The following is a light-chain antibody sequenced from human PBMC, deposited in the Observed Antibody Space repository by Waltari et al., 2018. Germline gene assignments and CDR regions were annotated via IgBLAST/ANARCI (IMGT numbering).Light chain of an antibody. CDR3: QQYHDWPLT. V-gene: IGKV3-15*01. CDR1: QSINSH. J-gene: IGKJ4*01. CDR2: HTS. Sequence: EIVMPQSPATLSVSPGERATLSCRASQSINSHLGWYQQRPGQAPRLLIYHTSTRATGFPARFSGSGSGTEFTLTISSLQSEDFAVYYCQQYHDWPLTFGGGTKVEI.